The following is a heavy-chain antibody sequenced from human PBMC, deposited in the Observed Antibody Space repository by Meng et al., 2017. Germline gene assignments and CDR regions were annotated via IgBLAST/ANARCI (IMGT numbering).Heavy chain of an antibody. V-gene: IGHV1-69*06. Sequence: SVTVSCKASGGTFSSYAISWVRQAPGQGLEWMGGIIPIFGTANYAQKFQGRVTITADKSTSTAYMELRSLRSDDPAVYHWARDGLRYFDWSNPPFDYWGQGTLVTVSS. CDR1: GGTFSSYA. D-gene: IGHD3-9*01. J-gene: IGHJ4*02. CDR2: IIPIFGTA. CDR3: ARDGLRYFDWSNPPFDY.